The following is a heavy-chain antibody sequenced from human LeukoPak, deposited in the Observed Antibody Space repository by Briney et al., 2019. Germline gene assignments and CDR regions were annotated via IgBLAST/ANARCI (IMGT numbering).Heavy chain of an antibody. Sequence: GGSLRLSCAASGFTFDDYAMHWVRQAPGKGLEWVSLISGDGGSTYYADSVKGRFTISRDNSKNSLYLQMNSLRPEETALYYCAKDYCSGSSCYRDYWGQGTLVTVSS. CDR3: AKDYCSGSSCYRDY. D-gene: IGHD2-15*01. V-gene: IGHV3-43*02. J-gene: IGHJ4*02. CDR1: GFTFDDYA. CDR2: ISGDGGST.